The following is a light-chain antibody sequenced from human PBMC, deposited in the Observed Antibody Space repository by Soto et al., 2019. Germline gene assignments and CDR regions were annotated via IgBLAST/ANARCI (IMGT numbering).Light chain of an antibody. CDR2: SNN. CDR1: SSNIGSNY. V-gene: IGLV1-47*02. CDR3: AAWDDSLSGYV. J-gene: IGLJ1*01. Sequence: VLTQPPSVSGTPGQRVTISCSGSSSNIGSNYVYWYQQLPGTAPKLLIYSNNQRPSGVPDRFSGSKSGTSASLAISGLRSEDEADYYCAAWDDSLSGYVFGTGTKVTVL.